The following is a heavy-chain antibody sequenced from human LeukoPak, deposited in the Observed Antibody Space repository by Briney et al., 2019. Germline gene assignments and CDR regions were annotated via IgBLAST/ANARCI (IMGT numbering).Heavy chain of an antibody. CDR2: IYYSGST. D-gene: IGHD2-8*01. CDR3: ARDEGLTYFDY. CDR1: GGSISSYY. J-gene: IGHJ4*02. Sequence: SETLSLTCTVSGGSISSYYWSWTRQPPGKGLEWIGYIYYSGSTNYNPSLKSRVTISVDTSKDQFSLKLSSVTAADTAVYYCARDEGLTYFDYWGQGTLVTVSS. V-gene: IGHV4-59*01.